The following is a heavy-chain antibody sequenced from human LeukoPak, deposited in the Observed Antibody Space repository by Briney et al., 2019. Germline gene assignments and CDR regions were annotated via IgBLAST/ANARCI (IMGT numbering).Heavy chain of an antibody. CDR1: GYTFTGYY. Sequence: ASVKVSCKASGYTFTGYYMHWVPQAPGQGLEWMGWINPNSGGTKYAQKFQGRVTMTRDTSISTAYMELSRLRSDDTAVYYCARDNSGSFGDYWGQGTLVAVSS. J-gene: IGHJ4*02. D-gene: IGHD6-19*01. V-gene: IGHV1-2*02. CDR3: ARDNSGSFGDY. CDR2: INPNSGGT.